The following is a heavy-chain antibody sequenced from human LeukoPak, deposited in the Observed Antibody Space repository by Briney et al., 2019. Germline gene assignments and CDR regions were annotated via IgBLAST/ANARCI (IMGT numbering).Heavy chain of an antibody. J-gene: IGHJ4*02. CDR1: GFTFSSYA. D-gene: IGHD5-18*01. V-gene: IGHV3-30-3*01. CDR2: ISYDGSNK. CDR3: AREPGYSYGSANDY. Sequence: GGSLRLSCAASGFTFSSYAMSWVRQTPGKGLEWVAVISYDGSNKYYADSVKGRFTISRDNSKNTLYLQMNSLRAEDTAVYYCAREPGYSYGSANDYWGQGTLVTVSS.